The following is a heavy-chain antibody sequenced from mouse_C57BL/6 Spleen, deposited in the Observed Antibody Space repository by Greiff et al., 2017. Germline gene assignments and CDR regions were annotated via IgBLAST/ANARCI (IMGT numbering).Heavy chain of an antibody. J-gene: IGHJ3*01. CDR1: GYTFTSYW. Sequence: VQLQQPGAELVKPGASVKLSCKASGYTFTSYWMQWVKQRPGQGLEWIGEIDPSDSYTNYNQKFKGKATLTVDTSSSTAYMQLSSLTSEDSAVYYCAREDTTVGEAYWGQGTLVTVSA. D-gene: IGHD1-1*01. V-gene: IGHV1-50*01. CDR3: AREDTTVGEAY. CDR2: IDPSDSYT.